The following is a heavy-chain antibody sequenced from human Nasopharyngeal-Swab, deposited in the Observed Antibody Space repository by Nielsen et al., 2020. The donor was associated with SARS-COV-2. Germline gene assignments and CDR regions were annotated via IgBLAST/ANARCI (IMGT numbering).Heavy chain of an antibody. D-gene: IGHD3-10*01. V-gene: IGHV3-33*01. Sequence: GESLKISCAASGFTFSSYGMHWVRQAPGKGLEWVAVIWYDGSNKYYADSVKGRFTISRDNSKNTLCLQMNSLRAEDTAVYYCARDESGGFDYWGQGTLVTVSS. J-gene: IGHJ4*02. CDR3: ARDESGGFDY. CDR2: IWYDGSNK. CDR1: GFTFSSYG.